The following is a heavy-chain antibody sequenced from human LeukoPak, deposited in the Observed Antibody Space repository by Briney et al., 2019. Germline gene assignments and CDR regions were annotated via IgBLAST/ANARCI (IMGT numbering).Heavy chain of an antibody. V-gene: IGHV3-30*03. Sequence: GGSLRLSCAASGFTFSSYGMHWVRQAPGKGLEWVALISYDGSNEYYADSVRGRFTISRDNSKFTLYMQMNSLRAEDAAVYYCARVRAGYCTSTSCYTGMDVWGQGTTVTVSS. D-gene: IGHD2-2*01. CDR3: ARVRAGYCTSTSCYTGMDV. J-gene: IGHJ6*02. CDR1: GFTFSSYG. CDR2: ISYDGSNE.